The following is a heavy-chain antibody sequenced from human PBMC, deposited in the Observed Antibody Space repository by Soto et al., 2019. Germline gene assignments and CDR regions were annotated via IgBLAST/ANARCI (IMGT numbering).Heavy chain of an antibody. V-gene: IGHV4-30-4*01. CDR3: ARERPDGTRLDP. CDR1: GGSISSGDYY. D-gene: IGHD2-2*01. CDR2: IYYSGNT. Sequence: QVQLQESGPGLVKPSQTLSLTCTVSGGSISSGDYYWSWIRQPPGKGLEWIGYIYYSGNTYYSPAPXSXFTISVDTSKNQFSLKLSSVTAADTAVYYCARERPDGTRLDPWGQGTLVTVSS. J-gene: IGHJ5*02.